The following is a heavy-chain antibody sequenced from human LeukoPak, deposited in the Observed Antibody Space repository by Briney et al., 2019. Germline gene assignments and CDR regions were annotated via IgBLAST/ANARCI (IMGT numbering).Heavy chain of an antibody. CDR3: ARVSGSYKIDSRGYYGMDV. CDR1: GGTFSSYA. Sequence: GASVKVSCKASGGTFSSYAISWVRQAPEQGLEWMGGIIPIFGTANYAQKFQGRVTITADKSTSTAYMELSSLRSEDTAVYYCARVSGSYKIDSRGYYGMDVWGQGTTVTVSS. V-gene: IGHV1-69*06. CDR2: IIPIFGTA. D-gene: IGHD5-24*01. J-gene: IGHJ6*02.